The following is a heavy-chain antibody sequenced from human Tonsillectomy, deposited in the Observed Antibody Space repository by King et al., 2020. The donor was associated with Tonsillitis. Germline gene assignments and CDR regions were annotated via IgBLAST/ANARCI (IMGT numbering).Heavy chain of an antibody. J-gene: IGHJ4*02. CDR1: GFTFGDYA. Sequence: VQLVESGGGLVLPGRSLRLSCAASGFTFGDYAMSWFRQAPGKGLGWVGFIRSKASGGTTEYAASVTGRFTILRDDSKNIASLQRNSLQSEDTAVYYCSNSRGYCSSTSCSPYGLDYWGQGTLVTVSS. D-gene: IGHD2-2*03. V-gene: IGHV3-49*03. CDR3: SNSRGYCSSTSCSPYGLDY. CDR2: IRSKASGGTT.